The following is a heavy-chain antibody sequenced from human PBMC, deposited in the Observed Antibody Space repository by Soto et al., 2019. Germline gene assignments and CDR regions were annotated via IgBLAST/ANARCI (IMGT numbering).Heavy chain of an antibody. CDR2: ISGSGSVI. J-gene: IGHJ6*03. D-gene: IGHD7-27*01. CDR1: GFTFSSYA. Sequence: GGSLRLSCAASGFTFSSYAMSWVRQAPGKGLEWVSDISGSGSVIDYADSVKGRFTVSRDNARKSLYLQMNSLRAEDTAVYYCARDLSWGSNWYYYMDVWGKGTTVTVSS. V-gene: IGHV3-48*01. CDR3: ARDLSWGSNWYYYMDV.